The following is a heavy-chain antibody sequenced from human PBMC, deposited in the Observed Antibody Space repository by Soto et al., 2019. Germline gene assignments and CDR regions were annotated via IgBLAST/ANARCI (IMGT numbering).Heavy chain of an antibody. CDR1: GFTFSSYS. J-gene: IGHJ6*02. D-gene: IGHD6-13*01. V-gene: IGHV3-48*02. CDR2: ISSSSSTI. Sequence: GGSLRLSCAASGFTFSSYSMNWVRQAPGKGLEWVSYISSSSSTIYYADSVKGRFTISRDNAKNSLYLQMNSLRDEDTAVYYCARDDSSSWDVDYYYGMDVWGQGTTITVSS. CDR3: ARDDSSSWDVDYYYGMDV.